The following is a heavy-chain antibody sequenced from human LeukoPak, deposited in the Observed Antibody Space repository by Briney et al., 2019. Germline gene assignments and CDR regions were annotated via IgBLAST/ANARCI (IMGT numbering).Heavy chain of an antibody. V-gene: IGHV4-59*10. J-gene: IGHJ4*02. Sequence: SETLSLTCAVYGGSFSGYYWSWIRQPAGKGLEWIGRIYTSGSTNYNPSLKSRVTMSVDTSKNQFSLKLSSVTAADTAVYYCARGARFGELLYNPFDYWGQGTLVTVSS. CDR2: IYTSGST. CDR1: GGSFSGYY. D-gene: IGHD3-10*01. CDR3: ARGARFGELLYNPFDY.